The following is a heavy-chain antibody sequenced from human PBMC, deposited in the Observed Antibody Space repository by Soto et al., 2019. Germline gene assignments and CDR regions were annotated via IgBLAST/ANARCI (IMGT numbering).Heavy chain of an antibody. CDR3: AKDRDIVVVVAAFDY. CDR2: ISYDGSNK. J-gene: IGHJ4*02. V-gene: IGHV3-30*18. CDR1: GFTFSSYG. D-gene: IGHD2-15*01. Sequence: QVQLVESGGGVVQPGRSLRLSCAASGFTFSSYGMHWVRQAPGKGLEWVAVISYDGSNKYYADSVKGRFTISRDNSKNTLYLQMNSLRAEDTALYYCAKDRDIVVVVAAFDYWGQGTLVTVSS.